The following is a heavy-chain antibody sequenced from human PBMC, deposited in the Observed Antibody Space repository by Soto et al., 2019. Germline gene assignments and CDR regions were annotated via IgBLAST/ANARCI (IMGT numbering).Heavy chain of an antibody. CDR2: INPHSRGT. Sequence: QVQLVQSGAEVKKPGASVKISCKASGYTFTDYFIHWVRQAPGQVFEWMGWINPHSRGTNYAQKFQGRVTMTRDTSNSTAYMELRGLRSDDTAVYYCARVTLKAGNWFDPWGQGTLVTVSS. V-gene: IGHV1-2*02. CDR1: GYTFTDYF. J-gene: IGHJ5*02. CDR3: ARVTLKAGNWFDP.